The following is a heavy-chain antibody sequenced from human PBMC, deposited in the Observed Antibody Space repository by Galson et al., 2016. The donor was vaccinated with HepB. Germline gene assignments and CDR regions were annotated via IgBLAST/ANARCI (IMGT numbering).Heavy chain of an antibody. CDR2: XXEDXXXT. CDR3: AKDAMGNSGWSWYFDL. V-gene: IGHV3-30*18. CDR1: GFTFSXXX. Sequence: SLRLSCAASGFTFSXXXMHXXRQTXXXGLXXVAVXXEDXXXTXXSDSXXGRLTISRDNSKNTVXLQXNSLKPEDTVLDYCAKDAMGNSGWSWYFDLWGRGTQVIVSS. D-gene: IGHD6-19*01. J-gene: IGHJ2*01.